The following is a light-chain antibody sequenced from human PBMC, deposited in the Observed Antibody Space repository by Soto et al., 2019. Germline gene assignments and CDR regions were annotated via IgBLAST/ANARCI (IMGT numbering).Light chain of an antibody. V-gene: IGLV2-23*02. Sequence: QPVLTQPASVSGSPGQSITISCTGTSRDIGTSNLVSWYQQYPGKAPKLIIFEVTRRPSGISNRFSGSKSGDTASLTISGLQPEDEADYYCYTYTGISTSLFVFGTGTKVTVL. CDR1: SRDIGTSNL. J-gene: IGLJ1*01. CDR3: YTYTGISTSLFV. CDR2: EVT.